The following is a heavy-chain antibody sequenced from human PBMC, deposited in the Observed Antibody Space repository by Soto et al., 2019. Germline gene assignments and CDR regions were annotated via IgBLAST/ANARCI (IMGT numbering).Heavy chain of an antibody. J-gene: IGHJ5*02. D-gene: IGHD6-19*01. Sequence: PSETLSLTCTVSGGSISSSSYYWGWIRQPPGKGLEWIGSIYYSGSTYYNPSLKSRVTISVDTSKNQFSLKLSSVTAADTAVYYCARQGSGWYIYWFDPWGQGTLVTVST. CDR3: ARQGSGWYIYWFDP. V-gene: IGHV4-39*01. CDR1: GGSISSSSYY. CDR2: IYYSGST.